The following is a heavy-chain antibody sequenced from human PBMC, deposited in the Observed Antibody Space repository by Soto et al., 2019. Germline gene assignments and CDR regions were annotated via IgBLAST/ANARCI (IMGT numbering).Heavy chain of an antibody. Sequence: QVQLQESGPGLVKPSETLSLTCTVSGGSVSSGSCYWSWIRQPPGKGLEWIGYIYYSGSTNYNPPPKSRVNISVDTSKNQFSLKLSSVTAADTAVYYCARDGLAYCGGDCLRSAFDIWGQGTMVTVSS. V-gene: IGHV4-61*01. CDR3: ARDGLAYCGGDCLRSAFDI. CDR1: GGSVSSGSCY. J-gene: IGHJ3*02. D-gene: IGHD2-21*02. CDR2: IYYSGST.